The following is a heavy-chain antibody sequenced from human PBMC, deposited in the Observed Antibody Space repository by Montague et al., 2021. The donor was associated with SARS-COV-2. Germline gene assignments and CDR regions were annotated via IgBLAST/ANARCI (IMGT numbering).Heavy chain of an antibody. J-gene: IGHJ4*02. CDR3: AGVERQLQVSVPGMDY. CDR1: GGSIRSNTFF. D-gene: IGHD2-2*01. CDR2: VYYSGSS. Sequence: SETLSLTCTVSGGSIRSNTFFWAWIRQSPGKGLEWIGSVYYSGSSYFNPSLKSRVTISVDTSKSQFSLRVTSVTAADTAVYYCAGVERQLQVSVPGMDYWGQGTMVTVAS. V-gene: IGHV4-39*07.